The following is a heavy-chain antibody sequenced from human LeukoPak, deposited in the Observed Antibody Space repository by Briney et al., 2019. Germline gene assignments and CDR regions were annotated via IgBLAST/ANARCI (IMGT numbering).Heavy chain of an antibody. J-gene: IGHJ5*02. CDR3: ARVGILRFPSNWFDP. D-gene: IGHD3-3*01. CDR2: IYYSGST. Sequence: SETLSLTCTVSGASISSYYWSWIRQPPGKGLEWIGYIYYSGSTRYNPSLKSRVTISVDTSKNQFSLKLSSVTAADTAVYYCARVGILRFPSNWFDPWGQGTLVTVSS. CDR1: GASISSYY. V-gene: IGHV4-59*01.